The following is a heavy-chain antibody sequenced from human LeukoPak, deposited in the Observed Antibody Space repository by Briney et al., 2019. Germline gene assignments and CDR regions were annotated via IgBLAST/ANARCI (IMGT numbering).Heavy chain of an antibody. CDR3: ARARGVNSRFDY. CDR2: IYYSGST. D-gene: IGHD3-10*01. J-gene: IGHJ4*02. CDR1: GGSISSYY. Sequence: SETLSLTCTVSGGSISSYYWSWIRQPPGKGLEWIGYIYYSGSTNYNPSLKSRVTISVDTSKNQFSLKLSSVTAADTAVYYCARARGVNSRFDYWGQGTLVTVSS. V-gene: IGHV4-59*01.